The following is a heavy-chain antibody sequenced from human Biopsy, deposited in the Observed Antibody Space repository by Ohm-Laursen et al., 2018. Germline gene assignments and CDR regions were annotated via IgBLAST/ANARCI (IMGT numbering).Heavy chain of an antibody. CDR3: ARSRGSSGIATIYYYGMDV. Sequence: SLRLSCSASGFTLSSYSMNWVRQTPGKGLKWVSTISSSSDNIYYVDSVKGRFTISRDNAKNSLYLQMNSLRAEDTAVYYCARSRGSSGIATIYYYGMDVWGQGTTVTVSS. V-gene: IGHV3-21*01. D-gene: IGHD3-10*01. CDR1: GFTLSSYS. CDR2: ISSSSDNI. J-gene: IGHJ6*02.